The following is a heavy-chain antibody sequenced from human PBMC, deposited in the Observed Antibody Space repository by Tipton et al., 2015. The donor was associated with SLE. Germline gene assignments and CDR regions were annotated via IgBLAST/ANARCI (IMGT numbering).Heavy chain of an antibody. V-gene: IGHV3-53*05. CDR2: IYSGGST. CDR3: ASARFLEWLLVDY. Sequence: SLRFSCAASGFTVSSNYMSWVRQAPGKGLEWVSVIYSGGSTYYADSVKGRFTISRDNSKNTLYLQMNSLRAEDTAVYYCASARFLEWLLVDYWGQGTLVTVSS. D-gene: IGHD3-3*01. J-gene: IGHJ4*02. CDR1: GFTVSSNY.